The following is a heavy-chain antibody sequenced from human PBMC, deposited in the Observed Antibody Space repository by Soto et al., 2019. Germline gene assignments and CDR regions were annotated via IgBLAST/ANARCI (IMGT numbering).Heavy chain of an antibody. Sequence: EVQLLESGGGLVQPGGSLRLSCAASGFTFSSYAMSWVRQAPGKGLEWVSAISGSGGSTYYADSVKGRFTISRDNSKNTLYLQMNSLRGEDTAVYYCAKVTTVTLQFDCWGQGTLVTVSS. D-gene: IGHD4-17*01. V-gene: IGHV3-23*01. CDR2: ISGSGGST. J-gene: IGHJ4*02. CDR3: AKVTTVTLQFDC. CDR1: GFTFSSYA.